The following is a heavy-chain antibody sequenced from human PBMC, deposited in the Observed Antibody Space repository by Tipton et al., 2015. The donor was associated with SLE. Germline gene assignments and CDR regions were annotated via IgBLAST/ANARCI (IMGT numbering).Heavy chain of an antibody. CDR3: ARVSDGGNTPFDY. J-gene: IGHJ4*02. Sequence: TLSLTCSVSGDSINSSTYYWGWIRQPPGKGPEWIGTIYYSGITYYNPSLKSRVTLSVNTSKNQFSLELTSVAAADTAVYYCARVSDGGNTPFDYWGQGILVTVSS. V-gene: IGHV4-39*01. D-gene: IGHD4-23*01. CDR1: GDSINSSTYY. CDR2: IYYSGIT.